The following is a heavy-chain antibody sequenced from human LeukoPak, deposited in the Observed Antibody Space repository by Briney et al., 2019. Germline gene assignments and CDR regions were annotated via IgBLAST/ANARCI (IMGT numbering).Heavy chain of an antibody. J-gene: IGHJ5*02. Sequence: GGSLRLSCAASGFTFSSYWMSWVRQAPGKGLEWVANIKQDRSERYYVDSVKGRFTISRGNAKNSLYLQMNSLRAEDTAVYYCARDRPIYSNHNWFDPWGQGTLVTVSS. V-gene: IGHV3-7*01. CDR3: ARDRPIYSNHNWFDP. D-gene: IGHD4-11*01. CDR2: IKQDRSER. CDR1: GFTFSSYW.